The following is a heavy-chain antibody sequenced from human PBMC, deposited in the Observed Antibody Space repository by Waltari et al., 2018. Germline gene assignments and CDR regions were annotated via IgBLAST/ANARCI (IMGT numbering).Heavy chain of an antibody. V-gene: IGHV4-34*01. CDR2: SNHSGST. Sequence: QVQLQQWGAGLLKPSETLSLTCAVYGGSFSGYYWSWIRQPPGKGLEWIGESNHSGSTHYTPSLKSRVTISVDTSKNQFSLKLSSVTAADTAVYYCARHPIPPYFFWSGGFDYWGQGTLVTVSS. J-gene: IGHJ4*02. D-gene: IGHD3-3*01. CDR1: GGSFSGYY. CDR3: ARHPIPPYFFWSGGFDY.